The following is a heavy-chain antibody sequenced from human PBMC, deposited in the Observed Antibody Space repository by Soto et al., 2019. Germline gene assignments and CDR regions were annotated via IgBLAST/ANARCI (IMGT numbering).Heavy chain of an antibody. J-gene: IGHJ4*02. V-gene: IGHV1-69*13. Sequence: ASVKVSCKASGGTFSSYAISWVRQAPGQGLEWMGGIIPIFGTANYAQKFQGRVTITADESTSTAYMELSSLRSEDTAVYYCARIPYYYDSSGYYWEDYWGQGTLVTVSS. CDR1: GGTFSSYA. CDR3: ARIPYYYDSSGYYWEDY. CDR2: IIPIFGTA. D-gene: IGHD3-22*01.